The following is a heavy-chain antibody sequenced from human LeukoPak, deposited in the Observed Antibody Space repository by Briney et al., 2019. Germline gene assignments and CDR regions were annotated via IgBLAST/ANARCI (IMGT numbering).Heavy chain of an antibody. CDR3: AKVRYEWLQFKEWDY. CDR1: GFTFSNAW. CDR2: IKSKTDGGTT. D-gene: IGHD5-24*01. J-gene: IGHJ4*02. V-gene: IGHV3-15*01. Sequence: GGSLRLSCAASGFTFSNAWMSWVRQAPGKGLEWVGRIKSKTDGGTTDYAAPVKGRFTISRDDSKNTLYLQMNSLRAEDTAVYFCAKVRYEWLQFKEWDYWGQGTLVTVSS.